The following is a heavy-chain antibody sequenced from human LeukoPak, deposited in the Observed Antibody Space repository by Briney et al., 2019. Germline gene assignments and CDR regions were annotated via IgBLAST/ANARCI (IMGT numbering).Heavy chain of an antibody. CDR2: ISYDGSNK. CDR3: AKDGRRNYYGSGSYLWYFDL. D-gene: IGHD3-10*01. Sequence: GRSLRLSCVASGFTFSSYGMHWVRQAPGKGLEWVAVISYDGSNKYYADSVKGRFTISRDNSKNTLYLQMNSLRAEDTAVYYCAKDGRRNYYGSGSYLWYFDLWGRGTLVTVSS. CDR1: GFTFSSYG. V-gene: IGHV3-30*18. J-gene: IGHJ2*01.